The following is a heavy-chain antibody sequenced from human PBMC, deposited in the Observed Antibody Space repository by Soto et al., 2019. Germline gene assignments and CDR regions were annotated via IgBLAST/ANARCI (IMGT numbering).Heavy chain of an antibody. J-gene: IGHJ2*01. CDR3: AREVPSCYFDL. D-gene: IGHD1-1*01. CDR1: GASFSDSY. V-gene: IGHV4-34*01. Sequence: QVRLQQWGAGLLKPSETLSLTCAVYGASFSDSYWNWIRQPPGKGLEWIGEINHSGSTIYNTSLESRVTISLDTSRKQFTLKMRSATAADTAVYYCAREVPSCYFDLWGRGTPVTVSS. CDR2: INHSGST.